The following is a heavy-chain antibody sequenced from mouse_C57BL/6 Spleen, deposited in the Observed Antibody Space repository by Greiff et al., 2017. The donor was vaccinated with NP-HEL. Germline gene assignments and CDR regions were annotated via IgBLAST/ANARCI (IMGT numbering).Heavy chain of an antibody. Sequence: QVQLQQSGPELVKPGASVKLSCKASGYTFTSYDINWVKQRPGQGLEWIGWIYPRDGSTKYNEKFKGKATLTVDTSSSTAYMELHSLTSEDSAVYFCARGDYDYPFAYWGQGTLVTVSA. J-gene: IGHJ3*01. CDR1: GYTFTSYD. V-gene: IGHV1-85*01. D-gene: IGHD2-4*01. CDR2: IYPRDGST. CDR3: ARGDYDYPFAY.